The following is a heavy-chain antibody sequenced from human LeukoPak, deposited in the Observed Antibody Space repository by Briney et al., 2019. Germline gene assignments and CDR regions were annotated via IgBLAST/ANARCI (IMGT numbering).Heavy chain of an antibody. CDR3: AKGRGGDYSYGSYYFDH. V-gene: IGHV3-30*18. CDR1: GFTFSNYG. J-gene: IGHJ4*02. Sequence: GGSLRLSRAVPGFTFSNYGMHWIRQAPGKGLEWVAVISYDGSNKFYADSVKGRFTISRDNSKSTLYLQMNSLRTEDTAVYYCAKGRGGDYSYGSYYFDHWGQETLVTVSS. CDR2: ISYDGSNK. D-gene: IGHD5-18*01.